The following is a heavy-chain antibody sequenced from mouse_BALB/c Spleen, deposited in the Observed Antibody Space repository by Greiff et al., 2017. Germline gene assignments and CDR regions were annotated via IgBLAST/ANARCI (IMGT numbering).Heavy chain of an antibody. V-gene: IGHV2-2*02. CDR2: IWSGGST. CDR1: GFSLTSYG. CDR3: ARKDYRYDGGGYAMDY. Sequence: VQLKESGPGLVQPSQSLSITCTVSGFSLTSYGVHWVRQSPGKGLEWLGVIWSGGSTDYNAAFISRLSISKDNSKSQVFFKMNSLQANDTAIYYCARKDYRYDGGGYAMDYWGQGTSVTVSS. D-gene: IGHD2-14*01. J-gene: IGHJ4*01.